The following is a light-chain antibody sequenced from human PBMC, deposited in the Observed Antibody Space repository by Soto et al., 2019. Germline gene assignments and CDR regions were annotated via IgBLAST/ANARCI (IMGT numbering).Light chain of an antibody. CDR2: GAS. V-gene: IGKV3-11*01. CDR1: QSVDSY. Sequence: EIVLTQSPASLSLSPGERATLSCRASQSVDSYLVWYQQKPGKAPRLLIFGASNRATGIPARFSGSGSRTDFTLTISSLQSEYFAVYYCQKYKNWPITLRQGKRPESK. J-gene: IGKJ5*01. CDR3: QKYKNWPIT.